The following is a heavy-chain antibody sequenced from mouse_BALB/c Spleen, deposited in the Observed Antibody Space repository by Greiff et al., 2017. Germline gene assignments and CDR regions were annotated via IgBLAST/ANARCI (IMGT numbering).Heavy chain of an antibody. V-gene: IGHV1S81*02. CDR3: ARGITTVVATWYFDV. J-gene: IGHJ1*01. CDR1: GYTFTSYW. D-gene: IGHD1-1*01. Sequence: QVHVKQPGAELVKPGASVKLSCKASGYTFTSYWMHWVKQRPGQGLEWIGEINPSNGRTNYNEKFKSKATLTVDKSSSTAYMQLSSLTSEDSAVYYCARGITTVVATWYFDVWGAGTTVTVSS. CDR2: INPSNGRT.